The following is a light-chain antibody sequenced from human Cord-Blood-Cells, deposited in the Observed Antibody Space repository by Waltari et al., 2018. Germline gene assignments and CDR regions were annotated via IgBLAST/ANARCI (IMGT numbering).Light chain of an antibody. J-gene: IGLJ2*01. CDR2: GKN. CDR1: SLRSYY. V-gene: IGLV3-19*01. CDR3: NSRDSSGNHVV. Sequence: SSELTQDPAVSVALGQTVRITCKGDSLRSYYASWYQQKPGQAPVLVIYGKNNRPSGIPDRFSGSSSGNTASLTITGAQAEEEADYYCNSRDSSGNHVVFGGGTKLTVL.